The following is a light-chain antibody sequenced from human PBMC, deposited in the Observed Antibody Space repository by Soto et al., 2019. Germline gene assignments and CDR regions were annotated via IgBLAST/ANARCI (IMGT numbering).Light chain of an antibody. J-gene: IGLJ3*02. CDR2: EVS. V-gene: IGLV2-8*01. CDR1: SSDIGDYNY. Sequence: QSALTQPPSASGSLGQSVTISCTGTSSDIGDYNYVSWYQQHAGKAPKLMIYEVSQRPSGVPDRFSGSKSGNTASLTVSGLQAEDEADYYCVLYMGSGIWVFGGGTKVTVL. CDR3: VLYMGSGIWV.